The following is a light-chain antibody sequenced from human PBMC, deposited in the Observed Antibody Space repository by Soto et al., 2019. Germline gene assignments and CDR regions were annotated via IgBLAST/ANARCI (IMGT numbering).Light chain of an antibody. CDR3: QQYSSSPGGT. J-gene: IGKJ1*01. CDR2: GAS. Sequence: EIVLTQSPGTLSLSPGERATLSCRASQSVSSTYLAWYQQKPGQAPRLLIYGASSRATGIPDRFSGSGSGTDFTLTISRLEPEDFAVYYCQQYSSSPGGTFGQGTMVEIK. V-gene: IGKV3-20*01. CDR1: QSVSSTY.